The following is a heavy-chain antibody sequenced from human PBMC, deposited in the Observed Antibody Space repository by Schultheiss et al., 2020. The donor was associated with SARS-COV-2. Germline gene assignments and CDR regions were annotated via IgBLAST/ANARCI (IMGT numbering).Heavy chain of an antibody. V-gene: IGHV3-11*04. D-gene: IGHD6-19*01. J-gene: IGHJ4*02. CDR2: ISGSGGTI. CDR1: GFSFSDHY. CDR3: ARGLGIAVAGADY. Sequence: GGSLRLSCTASGFSFSDHYMTWIRQAPGKGLEWLSFISGSGGTIYYADSVKGRFTISRDNAKNSLYLQMNSLRAEDTAVYYCARGLGIAVAGADYWGQGTLVTVSS.